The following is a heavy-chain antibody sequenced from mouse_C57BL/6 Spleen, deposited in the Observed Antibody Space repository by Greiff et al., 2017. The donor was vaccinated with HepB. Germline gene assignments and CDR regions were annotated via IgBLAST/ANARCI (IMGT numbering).Heavy chain of an antibody. CDR2: IDPEDGET. V-gene: IGHV14-2*01. CDR3: AKYDYPDYYAMDY. Sequence: VQLQQSGAELVKPGASVKLSCTASGFNIKDYYMPWVKQRTEQGLEWIGRIDPEDGETKYDPKFQGKATITADTSSNPAYLQLSSLTSEDTAVYYCAKYDYPDYYAMDYWGQGTSVTVSS. J-gene: IGHJ4*01. CDR1: GFNIKDYY. D-gene: IGHD2-4*01.